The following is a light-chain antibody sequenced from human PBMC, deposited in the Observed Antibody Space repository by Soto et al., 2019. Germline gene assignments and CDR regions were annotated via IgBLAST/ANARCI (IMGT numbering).Light chain of an antibody. J-gene: IGLJ3*02. CDR3: SSYSSSPKV. V-gene: IGLV2-14*01. Sequence: QSALTQPASVSGSPGQSITISCTGTSSDIGDNYVSWYQQHPGKAPKLMIFEVNNRPSGVSNRFSGSKSGNTASLTISGVQAEDEADYYCSSYSSSPKVFGGGTKVTVL. CDR2: EVN. CDR1: SSDIGDNY.